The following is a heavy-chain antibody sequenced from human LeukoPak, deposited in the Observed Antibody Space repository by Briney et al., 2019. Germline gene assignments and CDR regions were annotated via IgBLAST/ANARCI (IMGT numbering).Heavy chain of an antibody. Sequence: ASVKVSCKASGYTFTTYTMHWVRQAPGQRLEWMGWINAGNGSTRYSQKLQGRVTITRDTSASTAYMELSSLRSEDTAVYYCARGGSLGDYWGQGTLVTVSS. D-gene: IGHD3-16*01. J-gene: IGHJ4*02. CDR1: GYTFTTYT. CDR2: INAGNGST. V-gene: IGHV1-3*01. CDR3: ARGGSLGDY.